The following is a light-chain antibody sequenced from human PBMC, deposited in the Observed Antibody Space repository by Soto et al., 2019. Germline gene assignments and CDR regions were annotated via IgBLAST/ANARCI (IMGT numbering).Light chain of an antibody. J-gene: IGLJ1*01. Sequence: QSVVTQPDSVSGSPGQSITISCTGTSSDIGRYNHVSWYQQHPGKAPKLIIYELTNRPSGVSIRFSGSKSGNTASLTITGLQDDDEADYYCSTFGGSGVFGTGTKVTVL. V-gene: IGLV2-14*01. CDR2: ELT. CDR3: STFGGSGV. CDR1: SSDIGRYNH.